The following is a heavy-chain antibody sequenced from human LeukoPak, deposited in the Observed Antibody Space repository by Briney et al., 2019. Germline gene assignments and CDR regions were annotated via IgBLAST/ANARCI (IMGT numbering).Heavy chain of an antibody. D-gene: IGHD7-27*01. CDR1: GYTFTSYY. J-gene: IGHJ3*02. Sequence: ASVKVSCKASGYTFTSYYMHWVRQAPGQGLEWMGIVNPSGGSTSYAQKFQGRVTMTRDTSTSTVYMELSSLRSEDTAAYYCARGPLTVDAFDIWGQGTMVTVSS. V-gene: IGHV1-46*01. CDR3: ARGPLTVDAFDI. CDR2: VNPSGGST.